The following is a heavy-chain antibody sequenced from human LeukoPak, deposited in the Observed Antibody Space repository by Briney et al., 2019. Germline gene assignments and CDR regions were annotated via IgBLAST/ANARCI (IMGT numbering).Heavy chain of an antibody. D-gene: IGHD3-3*01. CDR1: GFTLSSFT. CDR3: VRPMSVIHNNYDYWTGYGY. CDR2: MRGSDGSA. J-gene: IGHJ4*02. Sequence: GGSLRLSCAASGFTLSSFTLSWVRQAPGKGLEWVSVMRGSDGSAYYADSVKGRFTFSRDTSKNILYLEMNSLRAGDTAVYYCVRPMSVIHNNYDYWTGYGYWGQGALVTVSS. V-gene: IGHV3-23*01.